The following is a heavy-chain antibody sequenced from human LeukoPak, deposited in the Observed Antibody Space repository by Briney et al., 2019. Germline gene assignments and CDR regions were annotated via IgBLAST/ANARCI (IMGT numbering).Heavy chain of an antibody. V-gene: IGHV4-39*02. J-gene: IGHJ6*03. D-gene: IGHD6-19*01. CDR2: IYYSGST. Sequence: SETLSLTCTVSGGSISSSSYSWGWIRQPPGKGLEWIGSIYYSGSTYYNPSLKSRVTISVDTSKNQFSLKLSSVTAADTAVYYCARDHVAGTGYYYYYMDVWGKGTTVTVSS. CDR1: GGSISSSSYS. CDR3: ARDHVAGTGYYYYYMDV.